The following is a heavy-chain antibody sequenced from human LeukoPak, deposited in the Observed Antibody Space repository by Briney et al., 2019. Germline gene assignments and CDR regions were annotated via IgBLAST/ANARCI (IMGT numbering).Heavy chain of an antibody. CDR3: ARAYSGWYIYFDY. D-gene: IGHD6-19*01. CDR2: INPNSGGT. J-gene: IGHJ4*02. V-gene: IGHV1-2*02. CDR1: GYTFTGYC. Sequence: ASVKVSCKASGYTFTGYCMHWVRQAPGQGLEWMGWINPNSGGTNYAQKFQGRVTMTRDTSISTAYMELSRLRSDDTAVYYCARAYSGWYIYFDYWGQGTLVTVSS.